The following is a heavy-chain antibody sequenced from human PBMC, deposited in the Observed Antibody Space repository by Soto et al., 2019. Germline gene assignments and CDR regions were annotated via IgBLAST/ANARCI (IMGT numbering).Heavy chain of an antibody. D-gene: IGHD5-12*01. CDR1: GFTFSGYA. Sequence: GGSLRLSCAASGFTFSGYAMNWVRQAPGKGLEWVSSLAKTGGSTNYADSVKGRFTISRDNSKNTLYLQMNSLRDEDTAVYYCAKDLVPGDGYIDLDYWGQGTLVTVSS. J-gene: IGHJ4*02. V-gene: IGHV3-23*01. CDR2: LAKTGGST. CDR3: AKDLVPGDGYIDLDY.